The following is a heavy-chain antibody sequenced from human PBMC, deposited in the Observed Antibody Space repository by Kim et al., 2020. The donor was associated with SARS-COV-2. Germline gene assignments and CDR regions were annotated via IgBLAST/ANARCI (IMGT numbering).Heavy chain of an antibody. J-gene: IGHJ2*01. V-gene: IGHV4-59*01. Sequence: GLVTISVDTSKNQFSLKLSSVTAADTAVYYCARVYYDSSGYYPDWYFDLWGRGTLVTVSS. D-gene: IGHD3-22*01. CDR3: ARVYYDSSGYYPDWYFDL.